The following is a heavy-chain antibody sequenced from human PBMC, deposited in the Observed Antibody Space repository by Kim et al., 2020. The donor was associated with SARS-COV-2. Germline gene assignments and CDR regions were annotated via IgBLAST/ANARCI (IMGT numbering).Heavy chain of an antibody. J-gene: IGHJ4*02. CDR3: ARGLQWLLKG. V-gene: IGHV3-43*02. CDR2: INRDGGEI. Sequence: GGSLRLSCAASGFTFDDYAIHWVRQAPGKGLEWVSLINRDGGEIRYIDSVQGRFTISRDNSRQSVYLQMNSLRSEDTALYYCARGLQWLLKGWGQGAQVTVSS. CDR1: GFTFDDYA. D-gene: IGHD6-19*01.